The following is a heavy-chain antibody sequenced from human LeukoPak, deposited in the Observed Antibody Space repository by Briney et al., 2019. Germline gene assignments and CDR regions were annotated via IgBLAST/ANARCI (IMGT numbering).Heavy chain of an antibody. CDR3: LRGHNVYDFRVY. J-gene: IGHJ4*02. CDR1: GFTFSDYN. D-gene: IGHD5/OR15-5a*01. CDR2: IGGRSNDI. V-gene: IGHV3-48*01. Sequence: PGGSLRLSCAASGFTFSDYNMIWVRQAPGKGPEWVSFIGGRSNDILYADSVKGRFTISRDNAKNSLYLQMNSLRAEDAAMYYCLRGHNVYDFRVYWGQGTLVTVSS.